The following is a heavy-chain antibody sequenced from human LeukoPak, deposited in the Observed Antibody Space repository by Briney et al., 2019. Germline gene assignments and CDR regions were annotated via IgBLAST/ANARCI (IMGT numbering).Heavy chain of an antibody. V-gene: IGHV4-30-4*08. CDR3: ASGYCSSTSCYQGDAFDI. J-gene: IGHJ3*02. CDR2: IYYSGST. D-gene: IGHD2-2*01. Sequence: SQTLSLTCTVSGGSISSGDYYWSWIRQPPGKGLEWIEYIYYSGSTYYNPSLKSRVTISVDTSKNQFSLKLSSVTAADTAVYYCASGYCSSTSCYQGDAFDIWGQGTMVTVSS. CDR1: GGSISSGDYY.